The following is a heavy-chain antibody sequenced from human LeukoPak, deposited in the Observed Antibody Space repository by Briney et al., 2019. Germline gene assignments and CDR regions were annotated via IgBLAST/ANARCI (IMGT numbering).Heavy chain of an antibody. CDR3: ARAKSAVGTDY. D-gene: IGHD6-13*01. J-gene: IGHJ4*02. V-gene: IGHV3-21*01. CDR1: GFTFSNAW. CDR2: ISSSSDFI. Sequence: GGSLRLSCAASGFTFSNAWMSWVRQAPGKGLEWVSSISSSSDFIHYADSVKGRFTISRDNAKNSLFLQMNSLRPEDTAVYYCARAKSAVGTDYWGQGTLVAVSS.